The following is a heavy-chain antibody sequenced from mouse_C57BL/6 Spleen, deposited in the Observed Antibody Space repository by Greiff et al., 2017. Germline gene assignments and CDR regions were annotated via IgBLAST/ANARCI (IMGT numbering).Heavy chain of an antibody. CDR1: GYTFTSYW. D-gene: IGHD2-3*01. CDR3: ARKRDGYSWYFDY. J-gene: IGHJ2*01. V-gene: IGHV1-50*01. Sequence: QVQLQQPGAELVKPGASVKLSCKASGYTFTSYWMQWVKQRPGQGLEWIGEIDPSDSYTNYNQKFKGKATLTVVTSSSTAYMQLSSLTSEDSAVYYCARKRDGYSWYFDYWGQGTTLTVSS. CDR2: IDPSDSYT.